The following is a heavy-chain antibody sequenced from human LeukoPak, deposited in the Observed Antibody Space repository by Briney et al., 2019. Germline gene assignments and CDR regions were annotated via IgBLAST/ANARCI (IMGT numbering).Heavy chain of an antibody. CDR1: GFTFSSYA. J-gene: IGHJ1*01. CDR3: AKTDGRFGNTEYFQH. V-gene: IGHV3-23*01. Sequence: PGGSLRLSCAASGFTFSSYAMSWVRQAPGKGLEWVSAISGSGGSTYYADSVKGRFTISRDNSKNTLYLQMNSLRAEDTAVYYCAKTDGRFGNTEYFQHWGQGTLVTVSS. CDR2: ISGSGGST. D-gene: IGHD3-10*01.